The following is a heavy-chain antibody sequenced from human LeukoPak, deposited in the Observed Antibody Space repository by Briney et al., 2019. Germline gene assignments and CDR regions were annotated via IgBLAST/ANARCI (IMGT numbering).Heavy chain of an antibody. CDR2: ISGSGSYT. V-gene: IGHV3-23*01. CDR3: ARDNNYAFDY. Sequence: GSLRLSCAASGFTVSDYSMSWVRQAPGKGLEWVSAISGSGSYTDYADSVKGRFTISRDNAKNTLYLQMNSLRAEDTAVYYCARDNNYAFDYWGQGTLVTVSS. J-gene: IGHJ4*02. D-gene: IGHD1-1*01. CDR1: GFTVSDYS.